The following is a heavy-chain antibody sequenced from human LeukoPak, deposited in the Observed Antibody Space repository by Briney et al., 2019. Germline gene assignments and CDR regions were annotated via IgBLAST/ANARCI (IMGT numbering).Heavy chain of an antibody. CDR1: GYTFTSYA. CDR3: ARGPYSSGWYIVDY. Sequence: ASVKVSCKASGYTFTSYAMNWVRQAPGQGLEWMGWINTNTGNPTYAQGFTGRFVFSLDTSVSTAYLQISSLKADDTAVYYCARGPYSSGWYIVDYWGQGTLVTVSS. D-gene: IGHD6-19*01. V-gene: IGHV7-4-1*02. CDR2: INTNTGNP. J-gene: IGHJ4*02.